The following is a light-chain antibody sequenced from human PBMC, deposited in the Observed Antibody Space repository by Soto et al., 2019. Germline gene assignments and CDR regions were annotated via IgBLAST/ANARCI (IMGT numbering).Light chain of an antibody. CDR2: GNN. Sequence: QAVVTQPPSASGTPGQRVTISCSGSSSNIGSNYVCWYQQLPGTAPKLLIYGNNQRPSGVPDRFSGSKSGTSASLAISGLRSEDEADYYCAAWDDSLSGHYVFGTGTKLTVL. CDR3: AAWDDSLSGHYV. V-gene: IGLV1-47*02. CDR1: SSNIGSNY. J-gene: IGLJ1*01.